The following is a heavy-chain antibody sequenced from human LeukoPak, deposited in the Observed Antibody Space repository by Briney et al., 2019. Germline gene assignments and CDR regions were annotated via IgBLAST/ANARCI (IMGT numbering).Heavy chain of an antibody. J-gene: IGHJ4*02. V-gene: IGHV1-2*02. Sequence: GASVKVSCKASGYTFTNYYMHWVRQAPGQGPEWMGWINPNSGGTKYAQKFQGRVTMTRDTSISTVYMELSSLRSDDTAVYYCVRSGLGELSYFDYWGQGTLVTVSS. D-gene: IGHD3-10*01. CDR3: VRSGLGELSYFDY. CDR1: GYTFTNYY. CDR2: INPNSGGT.